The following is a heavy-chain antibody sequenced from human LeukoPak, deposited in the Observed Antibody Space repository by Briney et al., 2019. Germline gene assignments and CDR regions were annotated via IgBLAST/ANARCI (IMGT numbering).Heavy chain of an antibody. CDR1: GFTFSSYA. V-gene: IGHV3-23*01. D-gene: IGHD2-21*02. CDR3: ARDRVDCGVACYGFDY. Sequence: GGSLRLSCAASGFTFSSYAMSWVRQAPGKGLEWVSAISGSGGSTYYADSVKGRFTISRDNSKNTLYLQMNSPRAEDTAVYYCARDRVDCGVACYGFDYWGQGTLVTVSS. CDR2: ISGSGGST. J-gene: IGHJ4*02.